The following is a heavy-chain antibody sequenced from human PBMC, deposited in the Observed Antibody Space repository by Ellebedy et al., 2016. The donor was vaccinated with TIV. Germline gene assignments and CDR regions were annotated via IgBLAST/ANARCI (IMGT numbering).Heavy chain of an antibody. J-gene: IGHJ4*02. CDR3: ARDHYDFWSGYYLDY. Sequence: PGGSLRLSCAASGFTFSNYGFYWVRQAPGKGLEWVAVIWYDGGNKYYADSVKGRFTISRDNSKNTLYLQMNGLRAEDTAVYYCARDHYDFWSGYYLDYWGQGTLVTVSS. V-gene: IGHV3-33*08. D-gene: IGHD3-3*01. CDR2: IWYDGGNK. CDR1: GFTFSNYG.